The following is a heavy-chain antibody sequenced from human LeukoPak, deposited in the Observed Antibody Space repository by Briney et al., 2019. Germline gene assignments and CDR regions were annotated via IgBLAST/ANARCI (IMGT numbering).Heavy chain of an antibody. CDR2: ISGSGGST. D-gene: IGHD1-26*01. CDR1: GFTFSSYG. CDR3: AKDLGLGSYSPDY. Sequence: PGGSLRLSCAASGFTFSSYGMHSVPQTPAKGLEWVSAISGSGGSTYYADPVKGRFNISRDNSKNTLYLQMNSVRAEDTAVYYCAKDLGLGSYSPDYWGQGTLVTVSS. V-gene: IGHV3-23*01. J-gene: IGHJ4*02.